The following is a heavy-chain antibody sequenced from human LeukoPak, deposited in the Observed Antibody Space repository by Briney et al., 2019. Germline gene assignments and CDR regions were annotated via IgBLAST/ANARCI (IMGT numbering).Heavy chain of an antibody. CDR2: INADGSTT. CDR1: GFTFGNSW. V-gene: IGHV3-74*01. J-gene: IGHJ3*01. D-gene: IGHD1-14*01. CDR3: VVVVEPPDSDGYDV. Sequence: GGSLRLSCAASGFTFGNSWVHWVRQAPGKGLVWVSLINADGSTTTYADSVKGRFTISRDNARNTVSLQMNSLTIEDTAVYYCVVVVEPPDSDGYDVWGQGTMITVSS.